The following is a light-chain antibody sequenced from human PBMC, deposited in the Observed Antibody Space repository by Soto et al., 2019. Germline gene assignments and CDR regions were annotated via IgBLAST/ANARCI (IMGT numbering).Light chain of an antibody. Sequence: DLQMTQSPSSLSASVGDRVTITCRASQSISSYLNWYQQKPGKAPKLLIYDASSLQSGVPSRFSGSGSGTDFTLTISSLQPEDFATYYCQQSYSTLYTFGQGTKLEIK. CDR1: QSISSY. J-gene: IGKJ2*01. CDR3: QQSYSTLYT. V-gene: IGKV1-39*01. CDR2: DAS.